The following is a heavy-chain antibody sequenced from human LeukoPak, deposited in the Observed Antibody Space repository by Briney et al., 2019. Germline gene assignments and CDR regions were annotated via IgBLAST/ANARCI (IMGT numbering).Heavy chain of an antibody. CDR3: AKETYSSGWYPYFDY. V-gene: IGHV3-23*01. CDR2: ISSSGGST. CDR1: GFTFSSYA. Sequence: GGSLRLSCVASGFTFSSYAMSWVRQAPGKGLEWVSGISSSGGSTYYAHSVKGRFTISRDNSKNTLFLQMNSLRAEDTAVYYCAKETYSSGWYPYFDYWGQGTLVTVSS. J-gene: IGHJ4*02. D-gene: IGHD6-19*01.